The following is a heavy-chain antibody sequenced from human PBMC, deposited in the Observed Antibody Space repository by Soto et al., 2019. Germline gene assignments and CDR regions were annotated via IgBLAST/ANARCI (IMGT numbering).Heavy chain of an antibody. J-gene: IGHJ4*02. V-gene: IGHV1-69*06. CDR1: GGTFSSYA. CDR2: IIPIFGTA. CDR3: ASTHYYDSSGSSFDY. Sequence: SVKVSCKASGGTFSSYAISWVRQAPGQGLEWMGGIIPIFGTANYAQKFQGRVTITADKSTSTAYRELSSLRSEDTAVYYCASTHYYDSSGSSFDYWGQGTLVTVSS. D-gene: IGHD3-22*01.